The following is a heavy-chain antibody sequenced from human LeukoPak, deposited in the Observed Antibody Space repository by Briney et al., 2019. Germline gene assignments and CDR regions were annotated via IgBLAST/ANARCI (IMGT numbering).Heavy chain of an antibody. CDR2: IHHSGSP. CDR1: GDSISIINW. J-gene: IGHJ4*02. D-gene: IGHD6-6*01. V-gene: IGHV4-4*02. Sequence: TSETLSLTYAVSGDSISIINWWSWVRQTPGTGLEWIGEIHHSGSPNYNPSLESRVNRSVDKAKNQFSLKLNSVTAADTAVYYYARRPRPQVSRGPAIYYFDYWGQGKLVTVSS. CDR3: ARRPRPQVSRGPAIYYFDY.